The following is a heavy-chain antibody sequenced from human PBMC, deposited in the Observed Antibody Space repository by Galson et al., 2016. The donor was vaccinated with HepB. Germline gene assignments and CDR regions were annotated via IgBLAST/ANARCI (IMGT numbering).Heavy chain of an antibody. J-gene: IGHJ4*02. CDR3: STVRYNILTGYYKDY. V-gene: IGHV4-59*11. D-gene: IGHD3-9*01. CDR2: IYYSGAT. Sequence: TLSLTCTVSNDSITNHYWSWIRRPPGKGLEWIGCIYYSGATNYNPALKSRVTISVDKSKNQFSLQLNSVTAADTAVYYCSTVRYNILTGYYKDYWGQGTLVTVSS. CDR1: NDSITNHY.